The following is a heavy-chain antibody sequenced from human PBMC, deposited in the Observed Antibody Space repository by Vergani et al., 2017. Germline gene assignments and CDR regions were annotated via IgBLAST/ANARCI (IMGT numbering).Heavy chain of an antibody. Sequence: VQLVESGGGVVQPGRSLRLSCAASGFRFSSYGMNWVRQAPGKGLEWVASIRDDAGDTHYLDSVKGRFTISRDNAKNSLYLQMNSLTAEDTAVYYCARDYSPVGVDDAFDIWGQGTVVTVSS. CDR1: GFRFSSYG. D-gene: IGHD6-13*01. J-gene: IGHJ3*02. CDR2: IRDDAGDT. V-gene: IGHV3-7*01. CDR3: ARDYSPVGVDDAFDI.